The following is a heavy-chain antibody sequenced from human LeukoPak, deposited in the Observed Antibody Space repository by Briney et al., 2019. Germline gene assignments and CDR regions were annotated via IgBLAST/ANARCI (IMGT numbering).Heavy chain of an antibody. V-gene: IGHV3-30-3*01. Sequence: GGSLRLSCAASGFSFNSYAMHWARQAPGKGLEWVAVISYDGSNKDYADSVKSRFTISRDKSKNTLYLQMNSLRPDDTAVYYCARALDNSGWNGRDYWGQGTLVTVSS. D-gene: IGHD6-19*01. CDR3: ARALDNSGWNGRDY. CDR2: ISYDGSNK. CDR1: GFSFNSYA. J-gene: IGHJ4*02.